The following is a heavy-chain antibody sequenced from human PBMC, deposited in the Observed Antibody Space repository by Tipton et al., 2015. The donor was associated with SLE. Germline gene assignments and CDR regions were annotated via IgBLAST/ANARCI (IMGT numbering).Heavy chain of an antibody. CDR2: INQDGSET. CDR3: ATTHRG. J-gene: IGHJ4*02. V-gene: IGHV3-7*01. Sequence: SLRLSCAASGFTFSDYYMTWIRQAPGKGLEWVANINQDGSETYYVDSVKGRFTISRDNAKNSLYLQMNSLRAEDTAVYYCATTHRGWGQGTLVTVSS. CDR1: GFTFSDYY.